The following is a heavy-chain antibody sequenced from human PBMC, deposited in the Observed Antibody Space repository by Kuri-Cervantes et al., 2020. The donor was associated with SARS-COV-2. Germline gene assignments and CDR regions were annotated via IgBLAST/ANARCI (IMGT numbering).Heavy chain of an antibody. CDR2: IYYSGST. CDR3: AYGEFSSWLHYYYYGMDV. Sequence: SETLSLTCTVSGGSISSSSYYWGWIRQPPGKGLEWIGSIYYSGSTYYNPSLKSRVTISVDTSKNQFSLKLSSVTAADTAVYYCAYGEFSSWLHYYYYGMDVWGQGTTVTVSS. CDR1: GGSISSSSYY. J-gene: IGHJ6*02. D-gene: IGHD5-12*01. V-gene: IGHV4-39*01.